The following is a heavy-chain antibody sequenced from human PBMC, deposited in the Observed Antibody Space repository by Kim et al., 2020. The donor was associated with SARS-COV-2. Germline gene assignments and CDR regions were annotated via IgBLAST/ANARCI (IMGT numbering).Heavy chain of an antibody. J-gene: IGHJ3*01. V-gene: IGHV3-30*04. CDR2: ISYDGRNQ. CDR1: GFTFSSYA. Sequence: GGSLRLSCAASGFTFSSYAMHWVRQAPGKGLEWVAGISYDGRNQYYTDSVRGRFIISRDNSKDTLDLQMNNLGAEDTAVYYCARGEFGSFNAFYLWGEGPMLTLPS. CDR3: ARGEFGSFNAFYL. D-gene: IGHD3-10*01.